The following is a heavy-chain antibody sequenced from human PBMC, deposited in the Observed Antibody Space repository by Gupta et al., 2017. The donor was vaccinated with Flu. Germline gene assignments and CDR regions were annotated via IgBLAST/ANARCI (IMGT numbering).Heavy chain of an antibody. CDR2: ISGSGVST. D-gene: IGHD6-25*01. Sequence: SGFTFSSYAMSWVRQAPGKGLEWVSGISGSGVSTYYADSVKGRFTISRDNSKNTLYLQMNSLRAEDTAVYYCVKDWSAAGGYYFDYWGQGTLVTVSS. J-gene: IGHJ4*02. V-gene: IGHV3-23*01. CDR1: GFTFSSYA. CDR3: VKDWSAAGGYYFDY.